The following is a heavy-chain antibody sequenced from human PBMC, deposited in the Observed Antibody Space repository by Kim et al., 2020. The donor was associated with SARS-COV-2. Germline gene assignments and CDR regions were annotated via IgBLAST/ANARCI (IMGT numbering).Heavy chain of an antibody. D-gene: IGHD3-22*01. CDR3: AIDSMIVAIRIDY. CDR2: ISSSSSYI. J-gene: IGHJ4*02. V-gene: IGHV3-21*01. Sequence: GGSLRLSCAASGFTFSSYSMNWVRQAPGKGLEWVSSISSSSSYIYYADSVKGRFTISRDNAKNSLYLQMNSLRAEDTAVYYCAIDSMIVAIRIDYCGQGTLVTVS. CDR1: GFTFSSYS.